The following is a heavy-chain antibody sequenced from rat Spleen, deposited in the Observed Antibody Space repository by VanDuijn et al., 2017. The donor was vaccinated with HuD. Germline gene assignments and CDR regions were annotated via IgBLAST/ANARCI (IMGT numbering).Heavy chain of an antibody. D-gene: IGHD1-9*01. CDR3: ARRHYGYTDYFDY. CDR1: GFTFIDYN. CDR2: ISYGDSSGHSGT. V-gene: IGHV5-7*01. J-gene: IGHJ2*01. Sequence: EVQLVESGGGLVQPGRSLKLSCAASGFTFIDYNMAWVRQAPKKGLEWVATISYGDSSGHSGTYYRDSVRGRFTISRDDVKSTLRLQMDSLRSEDTATYYCARRHYGYTDYFDYWGQGVMVTVSS.